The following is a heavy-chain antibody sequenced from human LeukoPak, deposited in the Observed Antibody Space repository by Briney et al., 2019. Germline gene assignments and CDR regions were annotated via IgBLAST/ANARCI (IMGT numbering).Heavy chain of an antibody. J-gene: IGHJ4*02. D-gene: IGHD4-17*01. V-gene: IGHV4-59*01. Sequence: SETLSLTCTVSGGSIRSYYWSWIRQPPGKGLEWIGYIYYSGSTNYDPSLKSRVSITVDTSKNQFSLKLSSVTAADTAVYYCARTGSTVTMLYPFDHWGQGTLVTVSS. CDR3: ARTGSTVTMLYPFDH. CDR1: GGSIRSYY. CDR2: IYYSGST.